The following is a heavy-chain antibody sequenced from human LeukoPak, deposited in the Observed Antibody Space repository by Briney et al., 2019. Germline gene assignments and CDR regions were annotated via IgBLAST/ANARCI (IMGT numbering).Heavy chain of an antibody. CDR2: INPNSGGT. CDR1: GYTFTGYY. V-gene: IGHV1-2*02. Sequence: GASVKVSCKASGYTFTGYYMHWVRQAPGQGLEWMGWINPNSGGTSYAQKFQGRVTMTRDTSISTAYMELSRLRSDDTAVYYCARWGPEYGSGSYGSWGQGTMVTVSS. D-gene: IGHD3-10*01. J-gene: IGHJ3*01. CDR3: ARWGPEYGSGSYGS.